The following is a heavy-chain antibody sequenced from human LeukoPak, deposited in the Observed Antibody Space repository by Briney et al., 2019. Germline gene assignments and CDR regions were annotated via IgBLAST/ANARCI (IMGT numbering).Heavy chain of an antibody. CDR2: ISSGSSTI. Sequence: GGSLRLSCETSGFTFRSYSMNWVRQAPGKGLEWISYISSGSSTIYYADSVRGRFTISRDNAKNSLYLQMNSLRVEDTAVYYCARKPPLSYYFDNGGQGTLLTVSS. CDR3: ARKPPLSYYFDN. CDR1: GFTFRSYS. V-gene: IGHV3-48*01. J-gene: IGHJ4*02. D-gene: IGHD3-16*02.